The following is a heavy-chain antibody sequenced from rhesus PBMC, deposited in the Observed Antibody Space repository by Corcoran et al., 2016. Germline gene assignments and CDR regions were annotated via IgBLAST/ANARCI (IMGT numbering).Heavy chain of an antibody. CDR2: INSGGGST. CDR3: AKGWDTVTTIDY. D-gene: IGHD4-23*01. V-gene: IGHV3S5*01. CDR1: GFTFSSYG. J-gene: IGHJ4*01. Sequence: EVQLVETGGGLVQPGGSLKLSCAASGFTFSSYGMSWVRQAQGKGLEWVSAINSGGGSTYYADSVKGRFTISRDNSKNTLSLQMNSLRAEDTAVYYCAKGWDTVTTIDYWGQGVLVTVSS.